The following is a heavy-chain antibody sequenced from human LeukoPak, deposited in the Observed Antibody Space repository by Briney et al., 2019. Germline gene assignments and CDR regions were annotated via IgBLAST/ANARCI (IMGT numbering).Heavy chain of an antibody. Sequence: ASVKVSCKASGYTFTSYGISWVRQAPGQGLEWMGWISAYNGNTNYAQKLQGRVTMTTDTSTSTAYMELRSLRSDDTAVYYCARDWGTLIAAAGLGDIWGQGTMVTVSS. CDR2: ISAYNGNT. J-gene: IGHJ3*02. CDR1: GYTFTSYG. CDR3: ARDWGTLIAAAGLGDI. D-gene: IGHD6-13*01. V-gene: IGHV1-18*01.